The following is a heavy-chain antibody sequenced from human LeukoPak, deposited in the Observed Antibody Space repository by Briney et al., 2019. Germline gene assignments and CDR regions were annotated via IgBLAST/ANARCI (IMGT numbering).Heavy chain of an antibody. CDR3: ARDLAAAYDY. V-gene: IGHV3-53*01. Sequence: PGGSLRLSCGASGFTVSSNHMSWVRQALEKGLEWVSVIYSGGSTYYADSVKGRFTISRDNAKNSLYLQMNSLRAEDTAVYYCARDLAAAYDYWGQGTLVTVSS. J-gene: IGHJ4*02. D-gene: IGHD6-13*01. CDR2: IYSGGST. CDR1: GFTVSSNH.